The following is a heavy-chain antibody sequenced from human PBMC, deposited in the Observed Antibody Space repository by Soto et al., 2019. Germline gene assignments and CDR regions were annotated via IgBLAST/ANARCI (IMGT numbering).Heavy chain of an antibody. V-gene: IGHV3-53*01. J-gene: IGHJ4*02. CDR3: ARGSPELCLDY. CDR1: GFTISSYA. Sequence: QPGGSLRLSCVASGFTISSYAISWVRQAPGEGLEWVSVIYSGGSTYYADSVKGRFTISRDNSKNTLYLQMNSLRAEDTAVYYCARGSPELCLDYWGQGTLVTVSS. D-gene: IGHD2-21*01. CDR2: IYSGGST.